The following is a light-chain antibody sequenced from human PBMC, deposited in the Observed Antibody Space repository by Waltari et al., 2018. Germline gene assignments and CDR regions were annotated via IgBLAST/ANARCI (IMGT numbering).Light chain of an antibody. V-gene: IGKV4-1*01. Sequence: DIVMTQSPDSLAGSLGERATIHCKSSRSVLYSYNNKNYLAWYQKKPGQPPKLLIYWASTLEAGVPDRFSGSGSGTDFTLTISSLQADDVAIYYCQQYYSIPLTFGGGTKVEIK. CDR3: QQYYSIPLT. CDR2: WAS. CDR1: RSVLYSYNNKNY. J-gene: IGKJ4*01.